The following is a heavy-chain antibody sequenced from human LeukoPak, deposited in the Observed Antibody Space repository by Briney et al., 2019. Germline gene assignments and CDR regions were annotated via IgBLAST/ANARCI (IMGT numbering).Heavy chain of an antibody. V-gene: IGHV4-34*01. Sequence: PSETLSLTCAVYGGSFSGYYWSWIRQPPGQGLEWIGEINHSGSTNYNPSLKSRVTISVDTSKNQFSLKLSPVTAADTAVYYCAREKTRITIFGVVSESFDYWGQGTLVTVSS. CDR3: AREKTRITIFGVVSESFDY. CDR1: GGSFSGYY. D-gene: IGHD3-3*01. J-gene: IGHJ4*02. CDR2: INHSGST.